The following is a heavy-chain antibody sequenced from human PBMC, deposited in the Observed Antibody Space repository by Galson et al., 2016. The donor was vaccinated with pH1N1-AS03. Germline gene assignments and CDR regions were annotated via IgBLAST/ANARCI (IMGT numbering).Heavy chain of an antibody. V-gene: IGHV1-69*10. CDR2: IILSLGMT. D-gene: IGHD1-7*01. CDR3: ARGGEFNYGTLDY. Sequence: SVKVSCKASGGTFTSHAVSWMRQAPGQGLEWMGGIILSLGMTHYARDFKDRVTSTADESATPAYMELTSLRSEDTAVFYCARGGEFNYGTLDYWGQGSLVTVSS. CDR1: GGTFTSHA. J-gene: IGHJ4*02.